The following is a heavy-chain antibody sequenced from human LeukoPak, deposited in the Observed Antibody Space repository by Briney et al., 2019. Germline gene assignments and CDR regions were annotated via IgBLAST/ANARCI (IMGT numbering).Heavy chain of an antibody. CDR2: ISSSSSYI. V-gene: IGHV3-11*06. D-gene: IGHD5-18*01. Sequence: GGSLRLSCAASGFTFSDYYMSWIRPAPGKGLEWVASISSSSSYIYYADSVKGRFTISRDNAKNSLYLQMNSLRAEDTAVYYCARDPRRRVPAMVNSYYWGQGTLVTVSS. CDR3: ARDPRRRVPAMVNSYY. J-gene: IGHJ4*02. CDR1: GFTFSDYY.